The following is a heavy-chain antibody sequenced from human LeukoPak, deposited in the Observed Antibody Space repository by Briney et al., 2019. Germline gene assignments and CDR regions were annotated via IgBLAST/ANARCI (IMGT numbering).Heavy chain of an antibody. J-gene: IGHJ4*02. V-gene: IGHV4-34*01. D-gene: IGHD2-21*02. CDR1: GGSFSGYY. CDR2: INHSGNT. CDR3: ARCAVVTASYFDY. Sequence: SETLSLTCAVYGGSFSGYYWSWIRQPPGKGLEWIGEINHSGNTNYNPSLKSRVTISVDTSKNQFSLKLSSVTAADTAVYYCARCAVVTASYFDYWGQGTLVTVSS.